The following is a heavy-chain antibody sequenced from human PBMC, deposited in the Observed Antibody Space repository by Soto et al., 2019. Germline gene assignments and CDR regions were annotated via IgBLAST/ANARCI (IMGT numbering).Heavy chain of an antibody. Sequence: EVQLVESGGGLVQPGGSLRLSCAASGFTFSSTYMTWVRQAPGKGLEWVSIIYSGGITYYADSVKGRFTISRDNSKNTLSLQMNSLRAEDTAVYYCARGYSNFDYWGQGTLVTVSS. CDR1: GFTFSSTY. CDR3: ARGYSNFDY. J-gene: IGHJ4*02. D-gene: IGHD4-4*01. CDR2: IYSGGIT. V-gene: IGHV3-66*01.